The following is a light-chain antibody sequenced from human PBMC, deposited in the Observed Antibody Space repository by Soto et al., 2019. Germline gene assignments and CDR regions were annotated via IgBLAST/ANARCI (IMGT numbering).Light chain of an antibody. Sequence: EIVMTQSPATLSVSPGERATLSCRASQNIDNKLVWYQQKPGQVPRLLIYDASTRATGIPARFSGSGSGTEFTLTISRLQSEDFAFYYCQPFHYCWTLGQATNVDIK. J-gene: IGKJ1*01. CDR3: QPFHYCWT. CDR2: DAS. CDR1: QNIDNK. V-gene: IGKV3-15*01.